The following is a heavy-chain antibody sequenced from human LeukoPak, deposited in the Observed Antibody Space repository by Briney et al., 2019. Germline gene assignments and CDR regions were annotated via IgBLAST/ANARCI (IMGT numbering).Heavy chain of an antibody. CDR3: ARGYDFWSGYYKGGNWFDP. V-gene: IGHV4-31*03. CDR1: GGSISSGGYY. D-gene: IGHD3-3*01. J-gene: IGHJ5*02. Sequence: SETLSLTCTVSGGSISSGGYYWSWIRQHPGKGLEWIGYIYYSGSTYYNPSLKSRVTISVDTSKNQFSLKLSSVTAADTAVYYCARGYDFWSGYYKGGNWFDPWGQGTLVTVSS. CDR2: IYYSGST.